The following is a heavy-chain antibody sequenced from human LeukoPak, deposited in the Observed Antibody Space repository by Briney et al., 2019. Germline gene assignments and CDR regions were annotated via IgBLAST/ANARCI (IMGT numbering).Heavy chain of an antibody. V-gene: IGHV3-7*01. D-gene: IGHD1-26*01. CDR2: IKQDGSEK. CDR1: GFTFSSYW. Sequence: GGSLRLSCAASGFTFSSYWMSWVRQAPGKGLEWVANIKQDGSEKYYVDSVKGRFTISRDNAKNSLYLQMDSLRAEDTAIYYCVRGSPVWEIWGQGALVTVSS. J-gene: IGHJ4*02. CDR3: VRGSPVWEI.